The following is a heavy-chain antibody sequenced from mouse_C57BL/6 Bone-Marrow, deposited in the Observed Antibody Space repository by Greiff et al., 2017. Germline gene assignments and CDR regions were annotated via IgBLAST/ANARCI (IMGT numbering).Heavy chain of an antibody. D-gene: IGHD1-1*01. Sequence: QVQLQQPGAELVRPGTSVKLSCKASGYNFNSYWMHWVKQRPGQGLEWIGVIDPADSYTKYNQKFKGKATLTVDKSSSTATMQLSILTSEVSAVYYFAVAGVYYGSSFALFAYWGQGTLVTVSA. J-gene: IGHJ3*01. CDR3: AVAGVYYGSSFALFAY. CDR2: IDPADSYT. V-gene: IGHV1-59*01. CDR1: GYNFNSYW.